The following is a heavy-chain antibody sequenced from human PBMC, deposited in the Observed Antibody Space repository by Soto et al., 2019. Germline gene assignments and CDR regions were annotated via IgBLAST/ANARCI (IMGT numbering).Heavy chain of an antibody. CDR3: ARDIVRGVPRRMDV. Sequence: PSETLSLTCTVSGGSISSYYWSWIRQPPGKGLEWIGYIYYSGSTNYNPSLKSRVTISVDTSKNQFSLKLSSVTAADTAVYYCARDIVRGVPRRMDVWGQGTKAPVYS. D-gene: IGHD3-10*01. V-gene: IGHV4-59*01. CDR2: IYYSGST. J-gene: IGHJ6*02. CDR1: GGSISSYY.